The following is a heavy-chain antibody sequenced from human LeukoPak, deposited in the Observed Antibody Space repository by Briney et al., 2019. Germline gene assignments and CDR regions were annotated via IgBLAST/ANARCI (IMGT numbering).Heavy chain of an antibody. V-gene: IGHV1-18*01. D-gene: IGHD6-19*01. Sequence: EASVKVSCKASGYTFTSYAMNWVRQAPGQGLEWMGWISGYNGNTNYAQELQGRVTMTTDTSTSTAYMELRSLRSDDTAVYYCARDLKRGYSSGRYSWGTGSSNDYWGQGTLVTVSS. J-gene: IGHJ4*02. CDR1: GYTFTSYA. CDR3: ARDLKRGYSSGRYSWGTGSSNDY. CDR2: ISGYNGNT.